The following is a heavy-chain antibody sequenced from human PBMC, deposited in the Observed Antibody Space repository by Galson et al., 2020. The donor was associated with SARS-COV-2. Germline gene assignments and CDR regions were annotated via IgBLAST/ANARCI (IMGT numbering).Heavy chain of an antibody. D-gene: IGHD6-25*01. CDR2: IIPLFGTP. J-gene: IGHJ5*02. Sequence: SVKVSCKVSGETFTNYNIIWVRQAPGRGLEWMGGIIPLFGTPDYPQKFQGRVTITADDSTSTAFMELASLTSEDTAVYYCATVGRGFSSGYNWIAPWGQGTLVTVSS. CDR1: GETFTNYN. V-gene: IGHV1-69*13. CDR3: ATVGRGFSSGYNWIAP.